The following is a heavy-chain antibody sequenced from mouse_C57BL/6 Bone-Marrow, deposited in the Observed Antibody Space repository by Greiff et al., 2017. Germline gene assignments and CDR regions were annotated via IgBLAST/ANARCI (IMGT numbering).Heavy chain of an antibody. CDR2: IYPGSGSP. Sequence: QVQLQQPGAELVKPGASVKMSCKASGYTFTSYWLTWVKQRPGQGLEWLGDIYPGSGSPNYNEKFKSKATLTVDTSSSTADMQLSSLTSEYSAVYYCAREERLRRYFDVWGTGTTVTVSS. J-gene: IGHJ1*03. D-gene: IGHD2-2*01. CDR3: AREERLRRYFDV. V-gene: IGHV1-55*01. CDR1: GYTFTSYW.